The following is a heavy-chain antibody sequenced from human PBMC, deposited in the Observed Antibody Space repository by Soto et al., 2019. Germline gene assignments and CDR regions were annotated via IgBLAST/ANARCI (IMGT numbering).Heavy chain of an antibody. CDR2: IYYSGST. D-gene: IGHD4-17*01. V-gene: IGHV4-59*01. CDR1: GGSISSYY. J-gene: IGHJ4*02. CDR3: ARAPYGDSFDY. Sequence: PSETLSLTCTVSGGSISSYYWSWIRQPPGKGLVWIGYIYYSGSTNYNPSLKSRFTISLDTSKNQFSLKLSSVTAADTAVYYCARAPYGDSFDYWGQGTLVTVSS.